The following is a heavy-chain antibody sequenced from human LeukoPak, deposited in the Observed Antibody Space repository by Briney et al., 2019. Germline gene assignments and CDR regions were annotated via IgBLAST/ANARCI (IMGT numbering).Heavy chain of an antibody. CDR1: GGSISSSSYY. D-gene: IGHD1-26*01. Sequence: SETLSLTCTVSGGSISSSSYYWGWIRQPPGKGLEWIGSIYYSGSTYYNPSLKSRVTISVDTSKNQFSLKLTSVTAADTAVYYSAREGGRVNWFDPWGQGTLVTVSS. V-gene: IGHV4-39*07. CDR3: AREGGRVNWFDP. J-gene: IGHJ5*02. CDR2: IYYSGST.